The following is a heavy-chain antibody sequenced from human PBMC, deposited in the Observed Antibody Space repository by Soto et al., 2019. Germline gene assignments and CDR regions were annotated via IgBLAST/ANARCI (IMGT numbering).Heavy chain of an antibody. CDR3: AKSSSWYGYYYYYMDV. Sequence: EVQLLESGGGLVQPGGSLRLSCAASGFTFSSYAMSWVRQAPGKGLEWVSAISGSGGSTYYAASVKGRFTISRDNSKNTLYLQMNSLRAEDTAVYYCAKSSSWYGYYYYYMDVWGKGTTVTVSS. D-gene: IGHD6-13*01. J-gene: IGHJ6*03. CDR1: GFTFSSYA. CDR2: ISGSGGST. V-gene: IGHV3-23*01.